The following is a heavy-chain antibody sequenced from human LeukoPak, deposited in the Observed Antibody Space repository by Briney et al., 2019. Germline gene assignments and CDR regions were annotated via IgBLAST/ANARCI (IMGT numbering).Heavy chain of an antibody. V-gene: IGHV3-74*01. J-gene: IGHJ5*02. CDR1: GFTFSNYW. CDR3: ARDLGQYYDTSDNWFDP. D-gene: IGHD3-22*01. Sequence: GGSLRLSCAASGFTFSNYWMHWVRQAPGKGLVWVSRINSDGINTSYADSVKGRFTISRDNAKNTLNLQMNSLSAEDTAVYYCARDLGQYYDTSDNWFDPWRQGTLVTVSS. CDR2: INSDGINT.